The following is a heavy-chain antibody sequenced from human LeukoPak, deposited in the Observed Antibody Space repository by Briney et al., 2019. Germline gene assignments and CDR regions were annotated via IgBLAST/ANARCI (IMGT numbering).Heavy chain of an antibody. V-gene: IGHV4-59*12. J-gene: IGHJ6*02. CDR1: GGSISGYY. CDR3: ARDRCGDICFYGLDV. D-gene: IGHD2-21*01. Sequence: SETLSLTCSVSGGSISGYYWSWIRQPPGQGLEWIGYIYYSGSTNYNPPLKSRVIISRDTSKNQFSLNLSSVTAADTAVYYCARDRCGDICFYGLDVWGQGTTVSVSS. CDR2: IYYSGST.